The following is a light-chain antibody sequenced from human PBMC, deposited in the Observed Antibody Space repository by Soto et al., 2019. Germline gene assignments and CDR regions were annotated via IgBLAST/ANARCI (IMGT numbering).Light chain of an antibody. CDR3: SSYTSSSLRV. CDR1: SSDVGGYNY. J-gene: IGLJ3*02. V-gene: IGLV2-14*01. Sequence: QSVLTQPASASGSPGQSITISCTGTSSDVGGYNYVSWYQQHPAKAPKLMIYDVSNRPSGVSNRFSGSKSGNTASLTISGLQAEDEADYYCSSYTSSSLRVFGGGTKLTVL. CDR2: DVS.